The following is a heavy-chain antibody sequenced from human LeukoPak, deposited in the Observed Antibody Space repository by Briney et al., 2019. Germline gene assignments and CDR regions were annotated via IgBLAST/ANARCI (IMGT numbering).Heavy chain of an antibody. CDR2: VHQNGSA. CDR3: ARDVRRGLRFNNIYPYFGMDV. D-gene: IGHD3-3*01. Sequence: SETLSLTCSVSGGPINFYWSWIRQSPGKGLEWIGCVHQNGSASYKSSLQRRVTMSVDTSKRQVSLMLNSVTAADTAVYYCARDVRRGLRFNNIYPYFGMDVWGKGITVIVSA. J-gene: IGHJ6*04. CDR1: GGPINFY. V-gene: IGHV4-59*01.